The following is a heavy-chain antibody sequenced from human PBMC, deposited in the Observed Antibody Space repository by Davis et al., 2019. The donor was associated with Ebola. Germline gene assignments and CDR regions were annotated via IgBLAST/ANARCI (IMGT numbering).Heavy chain of an antibody. CDR3: ARAPHWTIAARPNDN. CDR1: GGSISSSSYY. J-gene: IGHJ4*02. Sequence: MPSETLSLTCTVSGGSISSSSYYWGWIRQPPGKGLEWIGSIYYSGSTYYNPSLKSRVTISVDTSKNQFSLKLSSVTAADTAVYYCARAPHWTIAARPNDNWAQGTLVTVSS. V-gene: IGHV4-39*01. D-gene: IGHD6-6*01. CDR2: IYYSGST.